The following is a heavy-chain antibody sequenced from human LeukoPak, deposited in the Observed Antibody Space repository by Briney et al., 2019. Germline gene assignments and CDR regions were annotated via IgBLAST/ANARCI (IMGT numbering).Heavy chain of an antibody. Sequence: ASVKVSCKASGGTFSSYAISWVRQAPGQGLEWMRGIIPIFGTANYAQKFQGRVTITTDESTSTAYMELSSLRSEDTAVYYCARDAGTYYYYYYMDVWGKGTTVTVSS. J-gene: IGHJ6*03. CDR2: IIPIFGTA. V-gene: IGHV1-69*05. CDR3: ARDAGTYYYYYYMDV. D-gene: IGHD6-13*01. CDR1: GGTFSSYA.